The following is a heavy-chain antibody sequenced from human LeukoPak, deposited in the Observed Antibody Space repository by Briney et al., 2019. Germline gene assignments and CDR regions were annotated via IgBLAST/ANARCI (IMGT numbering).Heavy chain of an antibody. V-gene: IGHV4-59*11. CDR2: IYYGGST. J-gene: IGHJ4*02. D-gene: IGHD2-2*01. CDR1: GGSISSHY. CDR3: ARQLRGYYFDY. Sequence: SETLSLTCTVSGGSISSHYWSWIRQPPGKGLEWIGYIYYGGSTNYNPSLKSRVTISVDTSKNQFSLKLSSVTAADTAVYYCARQLRGYYFDYWGQGTLVTVSS.